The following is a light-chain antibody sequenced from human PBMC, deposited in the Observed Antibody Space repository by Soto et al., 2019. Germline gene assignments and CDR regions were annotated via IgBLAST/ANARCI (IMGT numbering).Light chain of an antibody. CDR3: QQYGSSSWT. J-gene: IGKJ1*01. CDR2: GAS. V-gene: IGKV3-20*01. CDR1: QSVSNNY. Sequence: EIVLTKSAGTLSLSPGERATLSCRASQSVSNNYLAWYQQKPGQAPRLLIYGASNRATGIPDRFSGSGSGTDFTLTISRLEPEDFAVYYCQQYGSSSWTVGQGSKVDIK.